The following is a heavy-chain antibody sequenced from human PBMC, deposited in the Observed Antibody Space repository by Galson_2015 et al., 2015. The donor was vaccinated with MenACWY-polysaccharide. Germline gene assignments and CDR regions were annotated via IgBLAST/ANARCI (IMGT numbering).Heavy chain of an antibody. CDR1: GFTFSSYW. Sequence: SLRLSCAASGFTFSSYWMHWVRQAPGKGLVWVSRINSDGSSTSYADSVKGRFTISRDNAKNTLYLQMNSLRVEDTAVYYCARGGIVGATIDYYYYGMDVWGQGTTLTVSS. D-gene: IGHD1-26*01. J-gene: IGHJ6*02. CDR2: INSDGSST. V-gene: IGHV3-74*01. CDR3: ARGGIVGATIDYYYYGMDV.